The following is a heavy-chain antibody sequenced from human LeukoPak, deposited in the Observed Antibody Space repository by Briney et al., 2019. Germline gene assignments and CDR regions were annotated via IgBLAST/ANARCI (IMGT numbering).Heavy chain of an antibody. CDR3: AKESRRAAAGRYYFDY. D-gene: IGHD6-13*01. V-gene: IGHV3-30*18. Sequence: GGSLRLSCAASGFTFSSYGMHRVRQAPGKGLEWVAVISYDGSNKYYADSVKGRFTISRDNSKNTLYLQMNSLRAEDTAVYYCAKESRRAAAGRYYFDYWGQGTLVSVSS. CDR2: ISYDGSNK. CDR1: GFTFSSYG. J-gene: IGHJ4*02.